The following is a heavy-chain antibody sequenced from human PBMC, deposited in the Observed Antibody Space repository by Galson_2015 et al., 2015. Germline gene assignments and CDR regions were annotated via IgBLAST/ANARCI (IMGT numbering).Heavy chain of an antibody. CDR3: AREPCSSTSCYYYGMDV. Sequence: SLRLSCAASGFAFSSYAMSWVRQAPGKGLEWVSAISGSGGSTYYADSVKGRFTISRDNSKNTLYLQMNSPRAEDTAVYYCAREPCSSTSCYYYGMDVWGQGTTVTVSS. D-gene: IGHD2-2*01. CDR1: GFAFSSYA. J-gene: IGHJ6*02. CDR2: ISGSGGST. V-gene: IGHV3-23*01.